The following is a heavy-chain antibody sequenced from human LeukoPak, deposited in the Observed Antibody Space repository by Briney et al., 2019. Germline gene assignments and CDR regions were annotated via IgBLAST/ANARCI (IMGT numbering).Heavy chain of an antibody. Sequence: GGSLRLSCAASGFTFSNYAMSWVRQAPGKGLEWVSGISTSGGSTYYADSVKGRFTISRDNSKNTLYLQMNSLRAEDTAIYYCAKLKNVAVAGTRGYFDYWGQGTLVTVSS. CDR3: AKLKNVAVAGTRGYFDY. D-gene: IGHD6-19*01. CDR1: GFTFSNYA. J-gene: IGHJ4*02. CDR2: ISTSGGST. V-gene: IGHV3-23*01.